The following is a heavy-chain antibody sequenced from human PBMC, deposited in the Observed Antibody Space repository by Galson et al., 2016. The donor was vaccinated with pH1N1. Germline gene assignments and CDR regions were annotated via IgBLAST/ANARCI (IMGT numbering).Heavy chain of an antibody. CDR2: LYKTGTT. V-gene: IGHV4-61*02. CDR1: NGSITSGNYY. J-gene: IGHJ6*02. D-gene: IGHD4-11*01. CDR3: ARGGVYSV. Sequence: TLSLTCSVSNGSITSGNYYWSWIRQPAGKGLEWIGRLYKTGTTNYNPSLKSRVTISADTSKNQFSLNLRSVTAAGTAMYYCARGGVYSVWGQGTTVTVSS.